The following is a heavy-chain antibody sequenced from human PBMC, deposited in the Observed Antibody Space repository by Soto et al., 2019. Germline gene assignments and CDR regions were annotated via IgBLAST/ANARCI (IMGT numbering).Heavy chain of an antibody. CDR3: ARGPHSGSPYYYYAMDV. J-gene: IGHJ6*02. Sequence: GGSLRLSCAASGFTFSSYGMHWVRQAPGKGLEWVAVIWYDGSNKYYADSVKGRFTISRDNSKNTLYLQMNSLRAEDTAVYYCARGPHSGSPYYYYAMDVWGQGTTVTVSS. CDR1: GFTFSSYG. CDR2: IWYDGSNK. V-gene: IGHV3-33*01. D-gene: IGHD1-26*01.